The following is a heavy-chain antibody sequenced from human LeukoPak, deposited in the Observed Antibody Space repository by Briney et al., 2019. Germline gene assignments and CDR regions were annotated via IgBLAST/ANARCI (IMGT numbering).Heavy chain of an antibody. Sequence: SVKVSCKASGGTFSSYAISWVRQAPGQGLEWMGGIIPIFGTANYAQKFQGRVTITADESTSTAYMELSSLRSEDTAVYYCARGDIVVVPAAIKYYYYYGMDVWGQGTTVTVSS. CDR3: ARGDIVVVPAAIKYYYYYGMDV. J-gene: IGHJ6*02. CDR1: GGTFSSYA. D-gene: IGHD2-2*02. CDR2: IIPIFGTA. V-gene: IGHV1-69*13.